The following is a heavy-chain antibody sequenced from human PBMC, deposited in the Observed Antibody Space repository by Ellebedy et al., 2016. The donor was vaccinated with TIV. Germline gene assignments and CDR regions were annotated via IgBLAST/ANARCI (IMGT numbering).Heavy chain of an antibody. Sequence: GESLKISCAASGFTVSSNQMHCVRQAPGKGLEWVSVMFSGGTAFYAASARGRFTMSRDKSTNTVYLQMNNVGAEDTAVYYCATHSLIVVDAVDIWGQGTMVTVSS. CDR1: GFTVSSNQ. V-gene: IGHV3-53*01. CDR3: ATHSLIVVDAVDI. D-gene: IGHD3-22*01. CDR2: MFSGGTA. J-gene: IGHJ3*02.